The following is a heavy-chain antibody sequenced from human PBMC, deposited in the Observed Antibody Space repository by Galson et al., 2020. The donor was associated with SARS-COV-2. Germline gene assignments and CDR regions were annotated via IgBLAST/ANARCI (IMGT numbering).Heavy chain of an antibody. V-gene: IGHV3-30*18. CDR3: AQEYYYDSSGYYYVDAFDI. D-gene: IGHD3-22*01. CDR1: GFTFSSYG. CDR2: ISYDGSNK. J-gene: IGHJ3*02. Sequence: GGSLRLSCAASGFTFSSYGMHWVRQAPGKGLEWVAVISYDGSNKYYADSVKGRFTISRDNSKNTLYLQMNSLGAEDTAVYYCAQEYYYDSSGYYYVDAFDIWGQGTMVTVSS.